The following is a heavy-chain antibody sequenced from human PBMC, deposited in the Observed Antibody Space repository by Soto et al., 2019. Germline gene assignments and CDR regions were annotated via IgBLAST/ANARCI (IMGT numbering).Heavy chain of an antibody. V-gene: IGHV5-51*01. D-gene: IGHD1-1*01. CDR3: GRRTGGNFFDY. Sequence: GESLKISCNGSGFGFTIYWIALVLQMPGKGLDWMGAIYPADSDTRYSPSFQGQVTISADKSTSTAYLQWSSLKPSDNAIYYCGRRTGGNFFDYWGQGTQVTVSS. CDR2: IYPADSDT. J-gene: IGHJ4*02. CDR1: GFGFTIYW.